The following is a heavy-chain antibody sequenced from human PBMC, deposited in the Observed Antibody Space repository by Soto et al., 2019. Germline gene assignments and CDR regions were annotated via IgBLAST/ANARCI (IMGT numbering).Heavy chain of an antibody. CDR1: EFTVSNNY. V-gene: IGHV3-66*01. J-gene: IGHJ3*01. D-gene: IGHD1-26*01. Sequence: EVQLVESGGGLVQPGGSLRLSCAASEFTVSNNYMSWVRQAPGKGLEWVSLIYSDGSTDYADSVKGRFTISRDNSKYTLYLKMNSLRVEDTAMYYCVRRWGWGQGTLVTVSS. CDR2: IYSDGST. CDR3: VRRWG.